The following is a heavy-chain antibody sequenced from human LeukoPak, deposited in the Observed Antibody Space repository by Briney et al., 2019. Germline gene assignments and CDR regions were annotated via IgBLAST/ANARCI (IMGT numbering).Heavy chain of an antibody. CDR3: ASSRTTRSGSYYNPYYFDY. V-gene: IGHV3-74*01. D-gene: IGHD3-10*01. CDR1: GFTFSSYW. CDR2: INSDGSST. Sequence: GSLRLSCAASGFTFSSYWMHWVRQAPGKGLVWVSRINSDGSSTSYADSVKGRFTISRDNAKNTLYLQMNSLRAEDTAVYYCASSRTTRSGSYYNPYYFDYWGQGTLVTVSS. J-gene: IGHJ4*02.